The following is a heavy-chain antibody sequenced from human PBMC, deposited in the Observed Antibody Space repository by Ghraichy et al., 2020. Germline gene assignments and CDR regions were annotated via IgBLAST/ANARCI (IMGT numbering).Heavy chain of an antibody. CDR2: ISAYNGNT. Sequence: ASVNVSCKASGYTFTSYGISWVRQAPGQGLEWMGWISAYNGNTNYAQKLQGRVTMTTDTSTSTAYMELRSLRSDDTAVYYCARDLGYCSSTSCYPYYYYGMDVWGQGTTVTVSS. D-gene: IGHD2-2*01. CDR3: ARDLGYCSSTSCYPYYYYGMDV. V-gene: IGHV1-18*01. CDR1: GYTFTSYG. J-gene: IGHJ6*02.